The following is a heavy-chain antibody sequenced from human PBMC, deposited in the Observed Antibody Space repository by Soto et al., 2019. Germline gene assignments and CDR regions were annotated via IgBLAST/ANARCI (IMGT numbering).Heavy chain of an antibody. J-gene: IGHJ4*02. V-gene: IGHV2-5*02. CDR2: IYWDDDK. D-gene: IGHD3-3*01. CDR3: ARFLWSDTSLYYFDY. CDR1: GFSLTGSGVG. Sequence: QITLKESGPTLVKPTQTLTLTCTFSGFSLTGSGVGVGWIRQPPGKALEWLALIYWDDDKRYSPSLKSRLTITKDTSKNQVALTMTTMDPVDTATYYCARFLWSDTSLYYFDYWGQGTLVTVSS.